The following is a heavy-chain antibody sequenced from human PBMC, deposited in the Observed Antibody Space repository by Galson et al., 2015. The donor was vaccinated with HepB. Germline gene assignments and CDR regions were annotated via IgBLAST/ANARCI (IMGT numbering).Heavy chain of an antibody. D-gene: IGHD4-17*01. J-gene: IGHJ5*02. CDR3: ARGSVVDGDYYGASIFFFDP. CDR2: INTNTGNP. V-gene: IGHV7-4-1*02. CDR1: GYTFTSYA. Sequence: QSGAEVKKPGASVKVSCKASGYTFTSYAMNWVRQAPGQGLEWMGWINTNTGNPTYAQGFTGRFVFSLDTSVSTAYLQISSLKAEDTAVYYCARGSVVDGDYYGASIFFFDPWGQGTLVTVSS.